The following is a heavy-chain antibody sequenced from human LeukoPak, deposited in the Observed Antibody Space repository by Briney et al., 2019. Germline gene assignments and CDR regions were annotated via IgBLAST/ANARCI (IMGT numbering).Heavy chain of an antibody. CDR3: ARTPYYDFWSGYSFDY. CDR2: ISSSGSTI. D-gene: IGHD3-3*01. V-gene: IGHV3-48*03. CDR1: GFTFSSYK. J-gene: IGHJ4*02. Sequence: GGSLRLSCAASGFTFSSYKMKWVRQAPGKGLEWISYISSSGSTIYYADSVKGRFTISRDNAKNSLFLQMNSLRAEDTAVYYCARTPYYDFWSGYSFDYWGQGTLVTVSS.